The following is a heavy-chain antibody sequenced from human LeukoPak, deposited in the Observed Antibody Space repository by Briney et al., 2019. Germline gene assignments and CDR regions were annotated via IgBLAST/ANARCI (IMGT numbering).Heavy chain of an antibody. J-gene: IGHJ5*02. D-gene: IGHD3-10*01. CDR3: ARIGVHYYGSGTYYNALSCWFDP. V-gene: IGHV3-11*03. CDR2: LSGSSSYT. CDR1: GFTFSDNY. Sequence: GGSLRLSCAATGFTFSDNYMSWIRQAPGKGLEWVSYLSGSSSYTNYVDSVKGRFTISRDNAKNSLYLQMNSLRAKDTAVYYCARIGVHYYGSGTYYNALSCWFDPWGQGTLVTVSS.